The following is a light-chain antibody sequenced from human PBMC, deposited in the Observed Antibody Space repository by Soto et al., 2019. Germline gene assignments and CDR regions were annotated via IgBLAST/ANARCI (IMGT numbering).Light chain of an antibody. J-gene: IGKJ3*01. CDR3: QEINSFPGVT. CDR2: AAS. CDR1: QDISSW. V-gene: IGKV1-12*01. Sequence: DIQITRSASSVSASVGDSVTITCRASQDISSWVAWYQQKRGKAPKLLIHAASSLQDGVPSRFSGSGSGTDFSLTISSLQHEAFETYYCQEINSFPGVTFGPGTKVDIK.